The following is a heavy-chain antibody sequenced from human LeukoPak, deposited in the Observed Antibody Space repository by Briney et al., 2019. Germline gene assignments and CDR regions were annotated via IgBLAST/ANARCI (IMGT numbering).Heavy chain of an antibody. D-gene: IGHD4-17*01. Sequence: SVKVSCKASGGTFSSYAISWVRQAPGQGLEWMGGIVPIFGTANYAQKLQGRVTMTTDTSTSTAYMELRSLRSDDTAVYYCARPHHDYGDYLVDYWGQGTLVTVSS. CDR3: ARPHHDYGDYLVDY. V-gene: IGHV1-69*05. CDR1: GGTFSSYA. CDR2: IVPIFGTA. J-gene: IGHJ4*02.